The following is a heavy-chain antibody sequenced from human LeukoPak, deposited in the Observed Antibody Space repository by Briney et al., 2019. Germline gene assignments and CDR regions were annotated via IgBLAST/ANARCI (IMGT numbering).Heavy chain of an antibody. J-gene: IGHJ4*02. CDR1: GFTFSSYS. Sequence: GGSLRLSCAASGFTFSSYSMNWVRQAPGKGLEWVSSISSSSSYIYYADSVKGRFTISRDNAKNSLYLQMNSLRAEDTAVYYCARDSGIALAGSLDYWGQGTLVTVSS. CDR2: ISSSSSYI. V-gene: IGHV3-21*01. D-gene: IGHD6-19*01. CDR3: ARDSGIALAGSLDY.